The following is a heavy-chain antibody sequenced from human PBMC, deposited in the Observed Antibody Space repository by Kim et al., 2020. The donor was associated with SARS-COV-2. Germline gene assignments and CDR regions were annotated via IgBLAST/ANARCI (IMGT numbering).Heavy chain of an antibody. J-gene: IGHJ3*02. V-gene: IGHV4-31*03. CDR2: IYYSGST. D-gene: IGHD3-10*01. CDR1: GGSISSGGYY. CDR3: ARTRMWDYYGSGRHAFDI. Sequence: SETLSLTCTVSGGSISSGGYYWSWIRQHPGKGLEWIGYIYYSGSTYYNPSLKSRVTISVDTSKNQFSLKLSSVTAAATAVYYCARTRMWDYYGSGRHAFDIWGQGTMVTVAS.